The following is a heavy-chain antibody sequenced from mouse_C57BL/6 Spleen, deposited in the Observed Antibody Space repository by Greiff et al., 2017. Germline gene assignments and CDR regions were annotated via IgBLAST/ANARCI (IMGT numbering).Heavy chain of an antibody. CDR1: GFTFSSYG. D-gene: IGHD4-1*01. CDR2: ISSGGSYT. Sequence: EVKLQESGGDLVKPGGSLKLSCAASGFTFSSYGMSWVRQTPDKRLEWVATISSGGSYTYYPDSVKGRFTISGDNAKNTLYRQMSSLKSEDTAMYYCARQTGDYWGQGTTLTVSS. J-gene: IGHJ2*01. V-gene: IGHV5-6*01. CDR3: ARQTGDY.